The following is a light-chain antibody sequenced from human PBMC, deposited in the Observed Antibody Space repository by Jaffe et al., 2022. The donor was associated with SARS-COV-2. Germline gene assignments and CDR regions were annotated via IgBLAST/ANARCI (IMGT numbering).Light chain of an antibody. CDR1: NIGSKS. CDR2: DDN. V-gene: IGLV3-21*02. J-gene: IGLJ3*02. CDR3: QVWDSRSADWV. Sequence: SYLLTQPPSVSVAPGQTATITCDGNNIGSKSVHWYQQKAGQAPVLVVYDDNDRPSGIPERFSGSNFGNTATLTISRAEAGDEADYYCQVWDSRSADWVFGGGTKLTVL.